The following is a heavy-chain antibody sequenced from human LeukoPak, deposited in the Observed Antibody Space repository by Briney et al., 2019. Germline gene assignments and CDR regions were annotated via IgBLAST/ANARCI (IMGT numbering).Heavy chain of an antibody. D-gene: IGHD6-25*01. CDR1: GGSVSNSGHY. Sequence: NPSETLSLTCTVSGGSVSNSGHYWGWIRQPPGKGLEWIGSIYYTGSTYPNPSLKSRVTISVDTSKNQFSLKLSSVTAADTAVYYCARHRGGYSSDGWFDPWGQGTLVTVSS. J-gene: IGHJ5*02. CDR2: IYYTGST. CDR3: ARHRGGYSSDGWFDP. V-gene: IGHV4-39*01.